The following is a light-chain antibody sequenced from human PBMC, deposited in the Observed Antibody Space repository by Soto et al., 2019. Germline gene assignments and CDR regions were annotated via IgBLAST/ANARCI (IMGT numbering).Light chain of an antibody. CDR2: HAS. CDR1: QNIGRW. J-gene: IGKJ1*01. CDR3: QQYNSYSWT. V-gene: IGKV1-5*01. Sequence: DIQMTQSPSTLSASVGDRVTITCRASQNIGRWLAWYQQKPGTAPNLLIYHASNLRGGVPSRFSGGGSGTELTITISSLQPDDIETYSCQQYNSYSWTFGQGTKVDIK.